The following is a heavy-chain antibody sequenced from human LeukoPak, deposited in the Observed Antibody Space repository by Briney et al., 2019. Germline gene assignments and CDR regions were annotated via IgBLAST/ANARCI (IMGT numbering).Heavy chain of an antibody. V-gene: IGHV3-23*01. CDR1: GFTFSSYA. J-gene: IGHJ4*02. CDR3: AKDLRYCSSTSCFTGSDY. D-gene: IGHD2-2*01. Sequence: GGSLRLSCAASGFTFSSYAMSWVRQAPGKGLEWVSAISGSGGSTYYADSVKGRFTISRDNSKNTLYLQMNSLRAEDTAVYYCAKDLRYCSSTSCFTGSDYWGQGTLVAVSS. CDR2: ISGSGGST.